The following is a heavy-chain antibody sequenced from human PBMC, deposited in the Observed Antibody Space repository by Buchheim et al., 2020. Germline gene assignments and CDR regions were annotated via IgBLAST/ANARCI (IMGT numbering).Heavy chain of an antibody. D-gene: IGHD4-17*01. CDR2: LYYSGST. V-gene: IGHV4-39*01. CDR3: ARHPDGGDLLYFQH. CDR1: GGSISSSSYY. J-gene: IGHJ1*01. Sequence: QLQLQESGPGLVKPSETLSLTCTVSGGSISSSSYYWGWIRQPPGKGLEWIGSLYYSGSTYYNPSLKSRVTISVATFKNQFSLKLSSVTAADTAVYYFARHPDGGDLLYFQHWGQGTL.